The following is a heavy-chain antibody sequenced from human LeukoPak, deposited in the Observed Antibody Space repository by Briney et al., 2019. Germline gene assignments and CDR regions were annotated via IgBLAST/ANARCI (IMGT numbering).Heavy chain of an antibody. V-gene: IGHV3-7*01. CDR3: ARDKADRDYFDY. CDR2: IKQDGSEK. CDR1: GFTFSSYW. Sequence: GGSLRLSCAASGFTFSSYWMSWVRQAPGKGLEWVANIKQDGSEKYYVDSVKGRFTISRDNAKNSLYLQMNSLRVEGTAVYYCARDKADRDYFDYWGQGTLVTVSS. J-gene: IGHJ4*02. D-gene: IGHD1-14*01.